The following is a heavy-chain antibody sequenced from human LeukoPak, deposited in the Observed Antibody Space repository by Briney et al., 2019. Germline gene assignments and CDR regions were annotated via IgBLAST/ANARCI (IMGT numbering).Heavy chain of an antibody. V-gene: IGHV3-23*01. D-gene: IGHD2/OR15-2a*01. CDR1: GFTFRSYA. J-gene: IGHJ4*02. CDR2: ISSSGGRT. CDR3: ARGPTRANSSDY. Sequence: GGSLRLSCAASGFTFRSYAMSWVRQAPGKGLEWVSAISSSGGRTYYTDSVKGRFTISRDNTKNSLYLQTNSLRTEDTAMYYCARGPTRANSSDYWGQGTLVTVSS.